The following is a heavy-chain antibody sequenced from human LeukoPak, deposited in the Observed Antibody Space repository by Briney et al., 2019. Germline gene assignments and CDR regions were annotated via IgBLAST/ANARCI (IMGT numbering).Heavy chain of an antibody. Sequence: ASVKVSCKTSGYTFTSYYMHWVRQAPGQGLEWMGWINPNSGGTNYAQKFQGRVTMTRDTSISTAYMELSRLRSDDTAVYYCARGAPMIVVVISGANDYWGQGTLVTVSS. CDR3: ARGAPMIVVVISGANDY. D-gene: IGHD3-22*01. J-gene: IGHJ4*02. CDR1: GYTFTSYY. V-gene: IGHV1-2*02. CDR2: INPNSGGT.